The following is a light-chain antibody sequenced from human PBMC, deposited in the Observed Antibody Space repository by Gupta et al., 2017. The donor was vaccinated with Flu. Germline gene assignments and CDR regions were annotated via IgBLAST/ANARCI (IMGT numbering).Light chain of an antibody. CDR1: SSDIGGNT. J-gene: IGLJ1*01. CDR3: SKWDKSSKGPVI. Sequence: TISCSGSSSDIGGNTVNWYHQVPATAPQLLIQSNDQRPSGVPARFSCANSCASASPVTSGLQSEDEAEEFYSKWDKSSKGPVIFGTGTTLAVL. V-gene: IGLV1-44*01. CDR2: SND.